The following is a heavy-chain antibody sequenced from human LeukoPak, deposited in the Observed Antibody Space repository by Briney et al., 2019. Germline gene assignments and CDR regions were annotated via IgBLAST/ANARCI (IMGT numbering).Heavy chain of an antibody. Sequence: GGSLRLSCSASGFTFSSYAMHWVRQAPGKGLEYVSAISSNGGSTYYADSVKGRFTISRDNSKNTLYLQMSSLRAEDTAVYYCVKGSGDYLLDYWGQGTLVTVSS. CDR1: GFTFSSYA. CDR2: ISSNGGST. J-gene: IGHJ4*02. V-gene: IGHV3-64D*06. CDR3: VKGSGDYLLDY. D-gene: IGHD4-17*01.